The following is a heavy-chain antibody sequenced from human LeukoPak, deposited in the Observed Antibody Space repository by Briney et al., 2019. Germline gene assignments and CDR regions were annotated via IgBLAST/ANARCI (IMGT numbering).Heavy chain of an antibody. V-gene: IGHV3-30*02. J-gene: IGHJ4*02. CDR3: AKDWDDYYGSGNTFDY. D-gene: IGHD3-10*01. CDR1: GFTFSSYG. Sequence: GGSLRLSCAASGFTFSSYGMHWVRQAPGKGLEWVAFIRYDGSNKYYADSVKGRFTISRDNSKNTLYPQMNSLRAEDTAVYYCAKDWDDYYGSGNTFDYWGQGTLVTVSS. CDR2: IRYDGSNK.